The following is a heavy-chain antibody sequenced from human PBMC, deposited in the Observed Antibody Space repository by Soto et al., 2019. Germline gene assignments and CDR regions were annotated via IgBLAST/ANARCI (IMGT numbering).Heavy chain of an antibody. D-gene: IGHD1-1*01. J-gene: IGHJ4*02. CDR3: AKSVYNWNDGFFDY. V-gene: IGHV3-30*02. Sequence: GGSLRLSCAASGFTFSSYGMHWVRQAPGKGLEWVAVIWYDGSNKYYADSVKGRFTISRDNSKNTLYLQMNSLRAEDTAVYYCAKSVYNWNDGFFDYWGQGTLVTVPQ. CDR1: GFTFSSYG. CDR2: IWYDGSNK.